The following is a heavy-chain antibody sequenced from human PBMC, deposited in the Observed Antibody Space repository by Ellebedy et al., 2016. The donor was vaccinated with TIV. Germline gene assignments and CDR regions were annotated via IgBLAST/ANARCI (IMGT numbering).Heavy chain of an antibody. J-gene: IGHJ6*02. CDR3: AKARGSSVIDYNYFGIDV. CDR2: IGDTAHNT. V-gene: IGHV3-23*01. D-gene: IGHD2-21*01. CDR1: GFTFDGYS. Sequence: GGSLRLSXAASGFTFDGYSMNWVRQAPGKGLEWVSGIGDTAHNTYYTDSVKGRFTISRDNSKNTLSLQMSSLRAEDTAVYYCAKARGSSVIDYNYFGIDVWGHGTTVTVSS.